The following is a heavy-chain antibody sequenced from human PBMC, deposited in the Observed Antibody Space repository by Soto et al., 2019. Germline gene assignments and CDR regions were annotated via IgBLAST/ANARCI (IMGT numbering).Heavy chain of an antibody. CDR1: GGSISGYY. CDR3: ARGSGGLDAFDI. CDR2: IYYSGIT. J-gene: IGHJ3*02. Sequence: SETLSLTCTVSGGSISGYYCSWIRQPPWKGLEWIGYIYYSGITNYNPSLKSRVTLSVDTSKNQFSLKLASLTAADTAVYYCARGSGGLDAFDIWGQGTMVTVSS. V-gene: IGHV4-59*01.